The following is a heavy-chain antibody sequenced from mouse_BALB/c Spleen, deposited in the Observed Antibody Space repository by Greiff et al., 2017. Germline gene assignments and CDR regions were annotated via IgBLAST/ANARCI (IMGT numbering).Heavy chain of an antibody. CDR2: ISDGGSYT. J-gene: IGHJ4*01. V-gene: IGHV5-4*02. CDR3: AREDYRYDNAMDY. CDR1: GFTFSDYY. Sequence: EVMLVESGGGLVKPGGSLKLSCAASGFTFSDYYMYWVRQTPEKRLEWVATISDGGSYTYYPDSVKGRFTISRDNAKNNLYLQMSSLKSEDTAMYYCAREDYRYDNAMDYWGQGTSVTVSS. D-gene: IGHD2-14*01.